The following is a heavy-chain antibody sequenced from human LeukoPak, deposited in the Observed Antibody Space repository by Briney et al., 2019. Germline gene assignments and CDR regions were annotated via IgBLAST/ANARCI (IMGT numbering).Heavy chain of an antibody. CDR3: ARARNELWAVYYSFDY. D-gene: IGHD3/OR15-3a*01. CDR1: GGSINSNNW. V-gene: IGHV4-4*02. Sequence: SGTLSLTCAVSGGSINSNNWWSWVRRPPGKGLEWIGENYHSGSTNYNPSLKSRVTISGDKSKNQFSLKLSSMTAADTAIYYCARARNELWAVYYSFDYGGQGILVTVSS. J-gene: IGHJ4*02. CDR2: NYHSGST.